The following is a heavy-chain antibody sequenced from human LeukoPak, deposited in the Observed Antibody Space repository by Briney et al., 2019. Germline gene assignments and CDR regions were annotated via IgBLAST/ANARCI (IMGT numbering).Heavy chain of an antibody. Sequence: SVKVSCEASGGTFSSYAISWVRQAPGQGLEWMGGIIPIFGTANYAQKFQGRVTITTDESTSTAYMELSSLRSEDTAVYYCARAPYYDILTGYYREYYYYYMDVWGKGTTVTVSS. CDR2: IIPIFGTA. CDR3: ARAPYYDILTGYYREYYYYYMDV. V-gene: IGHV1-69*05. D-gene: IGHD3-9*01. J-gene: IGHJ6*03. CDR1: GGTFSSYA.